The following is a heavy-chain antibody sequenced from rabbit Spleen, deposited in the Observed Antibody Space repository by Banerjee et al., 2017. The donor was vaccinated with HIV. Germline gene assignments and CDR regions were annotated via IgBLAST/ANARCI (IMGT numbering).Heavy chain of an antibody. D-gene: IGHD4-1*01. V-gene: IGHV1S7*01. Sequence: QLKESGGGLVQPGGSLKLSCKASGFTLSTHYMSWVRQAPGKGLEWIGDIDPIFGIAVYASWVNGRFTISSHNAQNTLYLQLNSLTAADTATYFCVREVAGKFNLWGQGTLVTVS. CDR1: GFTLSTHY. CDR2: IDPIFGIA. J-gene: IGHJ4*01. CDR3: VREVAGKFNL.